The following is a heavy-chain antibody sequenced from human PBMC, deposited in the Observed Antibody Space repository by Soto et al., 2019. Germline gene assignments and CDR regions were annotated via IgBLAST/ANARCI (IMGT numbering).Heavy chain of an antibody. V-gene: IGHV1-18*01. CDR1: GYTFTSYG. Sequence: GASVKVSCKASGYTFTSYGISWVRQAPGQGLEWMGWISAYNGNTNYAQKLQGRVTMTTDTSTSTAYMELRSLRSDDTAVYYCARGDYYDSSVVRDLGSWGQGTLVTVSS. CDR2: ISAYNGNT. D-gene: IGHD3-22*01. J-gene: IGHJ5*02. CDR3: ARGDYYDSSVVRDLGS.